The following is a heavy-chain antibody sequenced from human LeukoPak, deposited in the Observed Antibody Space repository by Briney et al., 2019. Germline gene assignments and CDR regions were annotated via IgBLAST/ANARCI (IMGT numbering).Heavy chain of an antibody. CDR2: INHNGNVN. CDR1: GFTFSSYW. J-gene: IGHJ6*02. D-gene: IGHD3-16*01. Sequence: GGSLILSCAASGFTFSSYWMNWARQAPGKGLEWVASINHNGNVNYYVDSVKGRFTISRDNAKNSLYLQMSNLRAEDTAVYFCARGGGLDVWGQGATVTVSS. CDR3: ARGGGLDV. V-gene: IGHV3-7*03.